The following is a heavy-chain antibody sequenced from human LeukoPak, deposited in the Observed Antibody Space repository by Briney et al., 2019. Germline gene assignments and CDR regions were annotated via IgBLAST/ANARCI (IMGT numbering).Heavy chain of an antibody. CDR3: ARARYTYGNNWFDP. CDR2: ISWNSGSI. CDR1: GFIFNNYA. V-gene: IGHV3-9*01. Sequence: GGSLRLSCAGSGFIFNNYAMHWVRQPPGKGLEWVSGISWNSGSIDYADSVKGRFTISRDNAKNSLYLQMNSLRVEDTAFYYCARARYTYGNNWFDPWGQGTLVTVSS. J-gene: IGHJ5*02. D-gene: IGHD5-18*01.